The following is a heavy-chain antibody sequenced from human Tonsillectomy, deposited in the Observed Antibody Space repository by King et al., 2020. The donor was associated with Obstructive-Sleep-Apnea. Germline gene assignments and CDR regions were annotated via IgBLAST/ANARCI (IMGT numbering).Heavy chain of an antibody. CDR2: IFHSGST. D-gene: IGHD1-26*01. CDR1: GGSISSSNW. J-gene: IGHJ4*02. V-gene: IGHV4-4*02. CDR3: ARGTRWAGLDY. Sequence: VQLQESGPGLVKPSGTLSLTCAVSGGSISSSNWWSWVRQHPGKGLEWIGEIFHSGSTNYNPSLQSRVTISVDKSKNPFSLKLSAVTAADTAVYYCARGTRWAGLDYWGQGTLVTVSS.